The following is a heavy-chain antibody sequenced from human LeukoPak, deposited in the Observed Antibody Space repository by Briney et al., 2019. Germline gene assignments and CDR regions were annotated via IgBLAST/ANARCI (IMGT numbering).Heavy chain of an antibody. CDR3: ARARGARITMIVVVDYFDY. V-gene: IGHV4-59*01. CDR2: IYYSGST. D-gene: IGHD3-22*01. CDR1: GGSISSYY. J-gene: IGHJ4*02. Sequence: PPETLSLTCTVSGGSISSYYWSWIRQPPGKGLEWIGYIYYSGSTNYNPSLKSRVTISVDTSKNQFSLKLSSVTAADTAVYYCARARGARITMIVVVDYFDYWGQGTLVTVSS.